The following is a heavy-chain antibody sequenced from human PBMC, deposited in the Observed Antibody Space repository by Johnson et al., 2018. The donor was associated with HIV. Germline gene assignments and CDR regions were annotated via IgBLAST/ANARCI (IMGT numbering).Heavy chain of an antibody. CDR1: GFTFDDYG. J-gene: IGHJ3*02. V-gene: IGHV3-20*04. Sequence: VQLVESEGGVVRPGGSLRLSCAASGFTFDDYGMSWVRQGPYVDSVKGRFTISRDNAKNSLYVQMNSMRAEDTPVYYCESVYYDILTGYYYDAIDIWGQGTMVTVAS. D-gene: IGHD3-9*01. CDR3: ESVYYDILTGYYYDAIDI.